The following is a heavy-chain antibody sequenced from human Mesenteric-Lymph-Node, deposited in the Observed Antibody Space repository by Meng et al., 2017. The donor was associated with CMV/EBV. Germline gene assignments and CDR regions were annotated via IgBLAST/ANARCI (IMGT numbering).Heavy chain of an antibody. D-gene: IGHD4-17*01. CDR2: ISWNSGNM. V-gene: IGHV3-9*01. CDR1: GFTFSSYW. CDR3: VRDRNYGVYLGSDY. Sequence: GGSLRLSCAASGFTFSSYWMHWVRQAPGKGLEWVSGISWNSGNMGYADSVKGRFTISRDNAKNSLYLQMDNLGTEDTALYYCVRDRNYGVYLGSDYWGQGTRVTVSS. J-gene: IGHJ4*02.